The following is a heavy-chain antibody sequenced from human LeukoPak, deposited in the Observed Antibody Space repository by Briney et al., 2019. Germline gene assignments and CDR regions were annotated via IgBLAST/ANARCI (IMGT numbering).Heavy chain of an antibody. CDR3: ARLPQGLEPVAFDI. CDR2: IGSSSSYI. Sequence: GGSLRLSCAASGFTFSRYSMNRVRQAPGRGLEWVSSIGSSSSYIYYADSVKGRFTIARDNARDSLYLQMNSLRAEDTAVYYCARLPQGLEPVAFDIWGQGTMVTVSS. V-gene: IGHV3-21*01. CDR1: GFTFSRYS. J-gene: IGHJ3*02. D-gene: IGHD6-19*01.